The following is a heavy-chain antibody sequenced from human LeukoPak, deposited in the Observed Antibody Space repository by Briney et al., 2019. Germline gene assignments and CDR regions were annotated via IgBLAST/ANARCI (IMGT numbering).Heavy chain of an antibody. V-gene: IGHV1-2*02. D-gene: IGHD2-21*01. CDR1: GYTFTGYY. J-gene: IGHJ3*02. CDR3: ARERGDCGGDCYSDAFDI. Sequence: ASVKVSCKASGYTFTGYYMHWVRQAPGQGLEWMGWINPNSGGTNYAQKFQGRVTMTRDTSISTAYMELSRLRSDDTAAYYCARERGDCGGDCYSDAFDIWGQGTMVTVSS. CDR2: INPNSGGT.